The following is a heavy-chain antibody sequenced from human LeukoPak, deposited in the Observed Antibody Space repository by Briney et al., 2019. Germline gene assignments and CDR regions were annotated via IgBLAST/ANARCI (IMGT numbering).Heavy chain of an antibody. Sequence: PSETLSLTCAVYGGSFSGYYWSWIRQPPGKGLEWIGEINHSGSTNYNPSLKSRVTMSVDTSKNQFSLKLSSVTAADTAVYYCARVNYFDSGTYTLYYFDYWGQGTLVTVSS. CDR1: GGSFSGYY. D-gene: IGHD3-10*01. V-gene: IGHV4-34*01. CDR3: ARVNYFDSGTYTLYYFDY. J-gene: IGHJ4*02. CDR2: INHSGST.